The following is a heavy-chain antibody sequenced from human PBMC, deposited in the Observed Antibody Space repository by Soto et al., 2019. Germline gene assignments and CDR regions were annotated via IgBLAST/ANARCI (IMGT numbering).Heavy chain of an antibody. D-gene: IGHD6-13*01. CDR3: VRRHVSATGIDWFDP. CDR2: INAANGDT. Sequence: QVQLVQSGTEVKKPGASVKVSCKASGYTFTSYGIHWVRQAPGQRLEWMGWINAANGDTKYSPKFQGRVTITRDTSASTAYMELSSLRSEDTAVYYCVRRHVSATGIDWFDPWGPGTLVPVS. J-gene: IGHJ5*02. V-gene: IGHV1-3*01. CDR1: GYTFTSYG.